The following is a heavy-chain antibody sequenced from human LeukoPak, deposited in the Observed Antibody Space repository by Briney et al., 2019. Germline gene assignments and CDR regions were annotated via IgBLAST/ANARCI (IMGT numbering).Heavy chain of an antibody. Sequence: PGGSLRLSCAASGFTFSRNSMNWVRQAPGKGLEWVASISSGGSHIYYADSVKGRFTISRDNAKNSLYLQMNSLRAEDTAVYYCARDFRTQLVGYSPPYHFDYWGQGTLVSVSS. CDR1: GFTFSRNS. D-gene: IGHD5-24*01. V-gene: IGHV3-21*01. CDR3: ARDFRTQLVGYSPPYHFDY. CDR2: ISSGGSHI. J-gene: IGHJ4*02.